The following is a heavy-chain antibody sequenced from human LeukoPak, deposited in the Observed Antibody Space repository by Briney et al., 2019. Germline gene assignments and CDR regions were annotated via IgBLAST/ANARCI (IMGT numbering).Heavy chain of an antibody. CDR1: GFTFSDYY. CDR2: ISSSGSTI. V-gene: IGHV3-11*04. CDR3: AREQLVGWYYYYMDV. Sequence: GGSLRLSCAASGFTFSDYYMSWIRQAPGKGLEWVSYISSSGSTIYYADSVKGRFTISRDNAKNSLYLQMNSLRAEDTAVYYCAREQLVGWYYYYMDVWGKGTTATVSS. D-gene: IGHD6-6*01. J-gene: IGHJ6*03.